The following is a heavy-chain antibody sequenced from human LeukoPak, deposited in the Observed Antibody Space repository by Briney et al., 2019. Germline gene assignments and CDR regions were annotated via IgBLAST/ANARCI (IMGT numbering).Heavy chain of an antibody. Sequence: AGGSLRLSCAASGFTVSSNYMRWVRQAPGKGLEWVSAISGSGGSTYYADSVKGRFTISRDNSKNTLYLQMNSLRAEDTAVYYCAKDAPRYCSSTSCHSPIFDYWGQGTLVTVSS. CDR1: GFTVSSNY. D-gene: IGHD2-2*02. J-gene: IGHJ4*02. V-gene: IGHV3-23*01. CDR2: ISGSGGST. CDR3: AKDAPRYCSSTSCHSPIFDY.